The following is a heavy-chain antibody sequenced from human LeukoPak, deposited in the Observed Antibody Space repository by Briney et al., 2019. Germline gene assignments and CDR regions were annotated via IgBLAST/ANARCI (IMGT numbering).Heavy chain of an antibody. CDR2: IYYSVST. Sequence: SETLSLTCTVSGGSISSRSYYWGWIRQPPGKGLEWIGSIYYSVSTYYNPSLKSRVTISVDTSKNQFSLKLSSVTAADTAVYYCARVPTVTFFDYWGQGTPVTVSS. J-gene: IGHJ4*02. D-gene: IGHD4-17*01. V-gene: IGHV4-39*07. CDR3: ARVPTVTFFDY. CDR1: GGSISSRSYY.